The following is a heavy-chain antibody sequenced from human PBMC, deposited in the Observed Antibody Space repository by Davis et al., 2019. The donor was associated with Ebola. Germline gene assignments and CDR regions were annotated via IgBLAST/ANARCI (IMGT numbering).Heavy chain of an antibody. Sequence: ASVKVSCKASGGTFSSYAISWVRQAPGQGLEWMGWINPNSGGANYAQKFQGRVTMTRDTSISTAYMELSSLRSEDTAVYYCARGGVAVTVDYWGQGTLVTVSS. V-gene: IGHV1-2*02. CDR1: GGTFSSYA. D-gene: IGHD2-21*02. J-gene: IGHJ4*02. CDR2: INPNSGGA. CDR3: ARGGVAVTVDY.